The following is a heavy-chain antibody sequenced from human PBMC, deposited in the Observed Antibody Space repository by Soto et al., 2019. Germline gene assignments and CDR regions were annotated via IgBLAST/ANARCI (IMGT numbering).Heavy chain of an antibody. D-gene: IGHD2-2*01. Sequence: GASVKVSCKASGYTFTSYGISWVRQAPGQGLEWMGGIIANTGKANYAQKLQGRVTITTDTSTSTAYMELSSLRSEDTAVYYCARSQGSSTSLEIYYYYCYGMDVWGQGITVTVSS. J-gene: IGHJ6*02. V-gene: IGHV1-18*01. CDR1: GYTFTSYG. CDR3: ARSQGSSTSLEIYYYYCYGMDV. CDR2: IIANTGKA.